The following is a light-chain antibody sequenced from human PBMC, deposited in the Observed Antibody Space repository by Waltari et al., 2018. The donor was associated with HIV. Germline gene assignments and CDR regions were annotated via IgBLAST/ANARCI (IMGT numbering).Light chain of an antibody. J-gene: IGLJ2*01. Sequence: QSVLTQPPSVSGAPGQRVTISCTGSNSKLLMFDNRKRPSGVPDRFSGSKSGTSASLVITGLQAADEAVYYCQSYDNSLSNVVFGGGTKLIVL. CDR3: QSYDNSLSNVV. CDR1: NSK. CDR2: DNR. V-gene: IGLV1-40*01.